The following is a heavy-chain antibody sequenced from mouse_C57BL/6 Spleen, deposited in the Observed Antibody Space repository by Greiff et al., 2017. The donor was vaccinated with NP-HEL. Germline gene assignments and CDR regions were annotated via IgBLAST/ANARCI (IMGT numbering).Heavy chain of an antibody. CDR1: GYTFTSYW. J-gene: IGHJ4*01. D-gene: IGHD2-5*01. CDR2: IDPSDSET. Sequence: VKLMESGAELVRPGSSVKLSCKASGYTFTSYWMHWVKQRPIQGLEWIGNIDPSDSETHYNQKFKDKATLTVDKSSSTAYMQLSSLTSEDSAVYYCAREHAYYSNYDAMDYWGQGTSVTVSS. V-gene: IGHV1-52*01. CDR3: AREHAYYSNYDAMDY.